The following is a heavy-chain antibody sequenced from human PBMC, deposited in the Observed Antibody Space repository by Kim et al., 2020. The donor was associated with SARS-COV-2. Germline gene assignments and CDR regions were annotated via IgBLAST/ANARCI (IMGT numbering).Heavy chain of an antibody. CDR1: GDSVSSNSAA. CDR3: AFYSFSSKYFHH. D-gene: IGHD1-26*01. V-gene: IGHV6-1*01. J-gene: IGHJ1*01. CDR2: TYYRSKWYN. Sequence: SQTLSLTCAISGDSVSSNSAAWIWIRPSPSRGLEWLGRTYYRSKWYNEYAVSVKSRITINSDTSKNQFSLQLNSVTPEDTAVYYCAFYSFSSKYFHHWGQGTLVTVSS.